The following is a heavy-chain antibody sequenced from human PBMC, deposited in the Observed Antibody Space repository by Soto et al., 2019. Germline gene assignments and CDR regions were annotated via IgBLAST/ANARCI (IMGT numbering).Heavy chain of an antibody. CDR1: GYIFTTQS. CDR3: ARRRRDILTGSPGTLDY. CDR2: ICPGDSNA. Sequence: PGVALKISCKACGYIFTTQSIGWQRQMSGKRLQWMFIICPGDSNARYNTSFKRHFTISADKSISTAYLQWSRLKASDTAMYYCARRRRDILTGSPGTLDYWGQGTLVTVSS. D-gene: IGHD3-9*01. J-gene: IGHJ4*02. V-gene: IGHV5-51*01.